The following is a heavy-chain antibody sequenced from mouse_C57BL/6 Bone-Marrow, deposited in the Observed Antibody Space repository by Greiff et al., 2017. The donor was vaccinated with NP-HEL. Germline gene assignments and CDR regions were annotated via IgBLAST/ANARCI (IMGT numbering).Heavy chain of an antibody. CDR2: IDPSDSYT. CDR3: ARAGGNYLAY. CDR1: GYTFTSYW. D-gene: IGHD2-1*01. V-gene: IGHV1-50*01. Sequence: VQLQQPGAELVKPGASVKLSCKASGYTFTSYWMQWVKQRPGQGLEWIGEIDPSDSYTNYNQKFKGKATLTVDTTSSTADMQLSSLTSEDSAVYYCARAGGNYLAYWGQGTLVTVSA. J-gene: IGHJ3*01.